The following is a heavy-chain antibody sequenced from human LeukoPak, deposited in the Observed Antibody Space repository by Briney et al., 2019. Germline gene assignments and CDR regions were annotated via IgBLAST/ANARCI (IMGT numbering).Heavy chain of an antibody. J-gene: IGHJ4*02. V-gene: IGHV1-46*01. CDR1: GYTFTSYY. D-gene: IGHD3-22*01. CDR2: INPSGGST. Sequence: ASVKVSCKASGYTFTSYYMHWVRQAPGQGLEWMGIINPSGGSTSYAQKFQGRVTMTRDMSTSTVYMELSSLRSEDTAVYYCARWVSRYYDSSGYYSNWGQGTLVTVSS. CDR3: ARWVSRYYDSSGYYSN.